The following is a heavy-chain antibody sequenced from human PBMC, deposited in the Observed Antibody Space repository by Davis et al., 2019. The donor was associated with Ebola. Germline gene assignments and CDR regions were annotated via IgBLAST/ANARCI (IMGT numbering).Heavy chain of an antibody. CDR3: AREPIVVVVAGDHGYYYYGMDV. V-gene: IGHV1-18*01. J-gene: IGHJ6*02. D-gene: IGHD2-15*01. CDR2: ISAYNGNT. CDR1: GYTFTSYG. Sequence: AASVKVSCKASGYTFTSYGISWVRQAPGQGLEWMGWISAYNGNTNYAQKLQGRVTMTTDTSTSTAYMELRSLRSDDTAVYYCAREPIVVVVAGDHGYYYYGMDVWGQGTTVTVSS.